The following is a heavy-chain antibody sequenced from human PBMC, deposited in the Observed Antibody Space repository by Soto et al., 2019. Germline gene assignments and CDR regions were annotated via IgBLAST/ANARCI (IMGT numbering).Heavy chain of an antibody. V-gene: IGHV3-74*01. J-gene: IGHJ4*02. Sequence: EVQLVESGGDLVQPGGSLRLSCAASGFTFSSYWMHWVRQAPGKGLVWVSRINSDGSIINYADSVKGRFTISRDNAKNTLYLQMNSLRAEDRSVYYCARGYGESRSSTIGCWGQGTLVTVSS. CDR2: INSDGSII. CDR3: ARGYGESRSSTIGC. CDR1: GFTFSSYW. D-gene: IGHD5-18*01.